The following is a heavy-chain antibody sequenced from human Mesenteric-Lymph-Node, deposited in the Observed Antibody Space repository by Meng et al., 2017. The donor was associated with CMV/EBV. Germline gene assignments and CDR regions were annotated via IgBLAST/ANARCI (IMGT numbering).Heavy chain of an antibody. J-gene: IGHJ4*02. D-gene: IGHD3-3*01. V-gene: IGHV3-7*01. CDR2: IKQDASEK. Sequence: GGSLRLSCVASGFTFSSYWMSWVRQAPGKGLEWVANIKQDASEKDYVDSVKGRFTISRDNSKNTMYLQMNSLTPEDTAAYYCAKGEGSDFWSGYYPDYWGQGTLVTVSS. CDR1: GFTFSSYW. CDR3: AKGEGSDFWSGYYPDY.